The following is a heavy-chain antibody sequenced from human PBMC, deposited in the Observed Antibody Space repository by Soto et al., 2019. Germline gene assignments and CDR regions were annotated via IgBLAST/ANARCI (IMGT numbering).Heavy chain of an antibody. J-gene: IGHJ4*02. CDR1: GYTFNTYA. D-gene: IGHD6-19*01. CDR3: ARDFYSDGSGTSDY. V-gene: IGHV1-18*04. CDR2: ISGYNGKT. Sequence: ASVKVSCKTSGYTFNTYAITWVRQVPGQGLEWMGWISGYNGKTEYAQTHQGRVTVTTDTSTSTAFMELRGLRSDDTAVYYCARDFYSDGSGTSDYWGQGTPVTVSS.